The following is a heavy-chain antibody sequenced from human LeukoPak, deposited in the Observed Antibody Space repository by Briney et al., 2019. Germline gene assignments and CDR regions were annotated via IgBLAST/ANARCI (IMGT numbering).Heavy chain of an antibody. CDR1: GFTFSSYS. CDR2: ISSSGSTI. V-gene: IGHV3-48*04. Sequence: TGGSLRLSCAASGFTFSSYSMNWVRQAPGKGLEWVSYISSSGSTIYYADSVKGRFTISRDNAKNSLYLQMNSLRAEDTAVYYCARGFVDYDYWGQGTLVTVSS. J-gene: IGHJ4*02. CDR3: ARGFVDYDY. D-gene: IGHD5-12*01.